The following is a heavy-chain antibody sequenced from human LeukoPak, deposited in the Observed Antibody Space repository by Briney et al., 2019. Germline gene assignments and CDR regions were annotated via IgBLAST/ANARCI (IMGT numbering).Heavy chain of an antibody. D-gene: IGHD6-19*01. Sequence: GASVKVSCKASGYTFTSYYMHWVRQAPGQGLEWMGIINPSGGSTSYAQKFQGRVTMTRDTSTSTVYMEMRSLRSDDTAIYYCARDGDPYTSGWPEYWGQGTLVTVSS. J-gene: IGHJ4*02. CDR3: ARDGDPYTSGWPEY. CDR2: INPSGGST. CDR1: GYTFTSYY. V-gene: IGHV1-46*01.